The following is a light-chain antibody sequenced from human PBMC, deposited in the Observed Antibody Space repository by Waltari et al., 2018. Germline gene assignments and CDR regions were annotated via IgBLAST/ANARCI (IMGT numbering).Light chain of an antibody. CDR2: GVT. V-gene: IGLV2-8*01. J-gene: IGLJ2*01. CDR3: SLSGGINNVVV. CDR1: SSDRNFNS. Sequence: QSALTQPPSASGSPGQSVTISCPGASSDRNFNSVSWYQQHPGKAPQIIIYGVTKRPSGVPDRFSGSKSGNTASLTVSGLQVEDEAHYYCSLSGGINNVVVFGGGTKLTVL.